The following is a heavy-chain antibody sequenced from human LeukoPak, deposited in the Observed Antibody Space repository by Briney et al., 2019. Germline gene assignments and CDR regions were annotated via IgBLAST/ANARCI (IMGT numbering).Heavy chain of an antibody. J-gene: IGHJ4*02. Sequence: GESLKISCKGSGYSFTTNWIGWVRQMPGKGLEWMGIIYPGDSDTRYSPSFQGQVTISVDKSISTAYLQWSSLKASDTAMYCCARRSYDSSVYYRYMYYFDYWGQGTLVTVSS. CDR1: GYSFTTNW. CDR3: ARRSYDSSVYYRYMYYFDY. D-gene: IGHD3-22*01. CDR2: IYPGDSDT. V-gene: IGHV5-51*01.